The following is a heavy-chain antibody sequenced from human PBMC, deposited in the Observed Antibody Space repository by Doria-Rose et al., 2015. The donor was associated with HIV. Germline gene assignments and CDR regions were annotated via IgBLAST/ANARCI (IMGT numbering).Heavy chain of an antibody. CDR2: TFSDDER. CDR3: ARIKSSRWYHKYYFDF. Sequence: QDSGPVLVKPTETLTLTCTVSGVSLSSPGMGVSWIRQPPGKALEWLANTFSDDERSYRTSLKSRLTISRGTSKSQVVLTMTDMDPVDTATYYCARIKSSRWYHKYYFDFWGQGTLVTVSA. D-gene: IGHD6-13*01. V-gene: IGHV2-26*01. J-gene: IGHJ4*02. CDR1: GVSLSSPGMG.